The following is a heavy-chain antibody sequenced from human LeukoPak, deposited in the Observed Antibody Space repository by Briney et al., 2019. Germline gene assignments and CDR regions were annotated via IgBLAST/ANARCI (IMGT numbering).Heavy chain of an antibody. CDR1: GYSISSGYY. J-gene: IGHJ4*02. CDR3: ARYSGYASYYFDY. D-gene: IGHD5-12*01. V-gene: IGHV4-38-2*01. CDR2: IYHSGST. Sequence: SETLSLTCAVSGYSISSGYYCGWIRQPPGKGLEWIGSIYHSGSTYYNPSLKSRVTISVDTSKNQFSLKLSSVTAADTAVYYCARYSGYASYYFDYWGQGTLVTVSS.